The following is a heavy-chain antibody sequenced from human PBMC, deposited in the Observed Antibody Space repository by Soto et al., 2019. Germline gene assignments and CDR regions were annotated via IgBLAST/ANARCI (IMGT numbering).Heavy chain of an antibody. CDR3: AKDKDSSGYPYYFDY. D-gene: IGHD3-22*01. V-gene: IGHV3-23*01. CDR2: ISGSGGST. CDR1: GFTFSSYA. Sequence: PGGSLRLSCAASGFTFSSYAMSWVRQAPGKGLEWVSAISGSGGSTYHADSVKGRFTISRDNSKNTLYLQMNSLRAEDTAVYYCAKDKDSSGYPYYFDYWGQGTLVTVSS. J-gene: IGHJ4*02.